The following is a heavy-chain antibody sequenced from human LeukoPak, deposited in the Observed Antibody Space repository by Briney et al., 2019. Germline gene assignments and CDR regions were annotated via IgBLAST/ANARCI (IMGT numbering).Heavy chain of an antibody. CDR1: GFTFSSYG. Sequence: GGSLRLSCAASGFTFSSYGMHWVRQAPGKGLEWVAVIWYDGSNKYYADSVKGRFTMSRDNSKNTLYLQINSLRAEDTAVYYCARGFLGGNPWDYGMDVWGQGTRVTVSS. CDR3: ARGFLGGNPWDYGMDV. D-gene: IGHD4-23*01. CDR2: IWYDGSNK. V-gene: IGHV3-33*01. J-gene: IGHJ6*02.